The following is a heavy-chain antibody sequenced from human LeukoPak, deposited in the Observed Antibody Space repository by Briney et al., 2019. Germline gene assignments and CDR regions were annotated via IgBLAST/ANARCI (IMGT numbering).Heavy chain of an antibody. J-gene: IGHJ3*02. CDR2: IVGSVGSA. CDR1: GFIFNNYA. V-gene: IGHV3-23*01. CDR3: AKDRLLLARGVIDAFDI. Sequence: GGSLRLSCAASGFIFNNYAMTWVRQAPGKGLEWVSVIVGSVGSAFYADSVKGRFTVSSDNSKNTLYLQMNSLRAEDTAVYYCAKDRLLLARGVIDAFDIWGQGTMVTVSS. D-gene: IGHD3-10*01.